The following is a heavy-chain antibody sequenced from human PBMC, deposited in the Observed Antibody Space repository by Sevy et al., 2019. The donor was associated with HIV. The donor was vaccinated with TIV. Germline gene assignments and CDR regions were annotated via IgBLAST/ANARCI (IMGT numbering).Heavy chain of an antibody. J-gene: IGHJ4*02. Sequence: GGSLRLSCAASGFNFSEHGMHWVRQAPGKGLEWVAVIWFLGTGKYYGDSVKGRFTISRDNSKNTLYLQMDSLRPDDTAMYYCAKDECGGNRYFDLWGQGTLVTVSS. CDR1: GFNFSEHG. D-gene: IGHD3-9*01. CDR2: IWFLGTGK. V-gene: IGHV3-33*03. CDR3: AKDECGGNRYFDL.